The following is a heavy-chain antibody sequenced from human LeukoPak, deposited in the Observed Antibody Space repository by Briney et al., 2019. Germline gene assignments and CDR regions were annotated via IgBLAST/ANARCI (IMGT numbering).Heavy chain of an antibody. Sequence: SETLSLTCTVSGGSISSYYWSWIRQPPGKGLEWIGYIYHSGSTTYNPSLKSRVTISVDTSKNQFSLKLSSVTAADTAVYYCANSGSYYKFYGMDVWGPGTTVTVSS. CDR3: ANSGSYYKFYGMDV. CDR1: GGSISSYY. V-gene: IGHV4-59*01. CDR2: IYHSGST. J-gene: IGHJ6*02. D-gene: IGHD1-26*01.